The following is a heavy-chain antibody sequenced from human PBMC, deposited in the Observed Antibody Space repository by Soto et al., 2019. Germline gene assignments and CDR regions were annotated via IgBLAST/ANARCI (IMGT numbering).Heavy chain of an antibody. Sequence: SSGKVSCKASRYCLRCNYIHWVRQTPGQGLEWMGWINPNSSGTVYAQRFQGRVTMTRDTSLTTVYMQLNRLTSDDSAVYYCARDLIVDGPGNYPMDVWGQGTTVTVSS. J-gene: IGHJ6*02. D-gene: IGHD3-22*01. CDR1: RYCLRCNY. CDR3: ARDLIVDGPGNYPMDV. CDR2: INPNSSGT. V-gene: IGHV1-2*02.